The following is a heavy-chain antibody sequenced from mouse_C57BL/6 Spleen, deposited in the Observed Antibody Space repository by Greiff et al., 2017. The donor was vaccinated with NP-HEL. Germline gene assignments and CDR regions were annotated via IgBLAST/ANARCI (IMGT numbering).Heavy chain of an antibody. V-gene: IGHV1-9*01. CDR3: ARRKGGYYGSSYAMDY. CDR2: ILPGSGST. Sequence: VQLQQSGAELMKPGASVKLSCKATGYTFTGYWIEWVKQRPGHGLEWIGEILPGSGSTNYNEKFKGKATFTADTSSNTAYMQLSSLTTEDSAIYYCARRKGGYYGSSYAMDYWGQGTSVTVSS. CDR1: GYTFTGYW. J-gene: IGHJ4*01. D-gene: IGHD1-1*01.